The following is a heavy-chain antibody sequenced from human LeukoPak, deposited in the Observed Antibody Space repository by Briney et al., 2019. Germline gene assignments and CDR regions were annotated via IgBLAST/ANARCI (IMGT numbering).Heavy chain of an antibody. CDR1: GGSMSSYY. CDR3: ARGNPLDY. Sequence: PSETLSLTCTVSGGSMSSYYWSWIRQPPGKGLEWIGYIYYSGSTNYNPSLNSRITISLDTSKKQFSLKLSSVTAADTAVYYCARGNPLDYWGQGTLVTVSS. J-gene: IGHJ4*02. D-gene: IGHD2/OR15-2a*01. CDR2: IYYSGST. V-gene: IGHV4-59*08.